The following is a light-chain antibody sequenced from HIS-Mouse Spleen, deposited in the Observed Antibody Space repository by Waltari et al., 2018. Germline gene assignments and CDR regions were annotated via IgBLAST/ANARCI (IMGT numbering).Light chain of an antibody. V-gene: IGLV2-8*01. CDR2: EVS. CDR1: SSYVGGYNY. Sequence: QSALTQPPSASGSPGQSVPISCTGTSSYVGGYNYVSWYQQHPGKAPKLMIYEVSKRPSGVPDRFSGSKSGNTASLTVSGLQAEDEADYYCSSYAGSNNLVFGGGTKLTVL. J-gene: IGLJ2*01. CDR3: SSYAGSNNLV.